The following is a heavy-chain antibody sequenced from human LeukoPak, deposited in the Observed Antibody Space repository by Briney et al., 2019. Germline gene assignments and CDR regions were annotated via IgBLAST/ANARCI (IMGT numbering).Heavy chain of an antibody. CDR1: GFTFSSYW. CDR3: AMDYGGNSDNY. V-gene: IGHV3-7*04. J-gene: IGHJ4*02. D-gene: IGHD4-23*01. CDR2: IKPDGSEK. Sequence: PGGSLRLSCAASGFTFSSYWISWVRQAPGKGLEWVANIKPDGSEKYYVDSVKGRFTISRDNAKNSLYLQMNSLRAEDTAVYYCAMDYGGNSDNYWGQGTLVTVSS.